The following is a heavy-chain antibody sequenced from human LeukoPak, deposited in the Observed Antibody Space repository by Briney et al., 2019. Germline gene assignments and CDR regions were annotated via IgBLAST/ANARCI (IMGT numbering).Heavy chain of an antibody. Sequence: GALELSCAASGFPFKSYWMSWIRQPPGKGLEGIGEINHSGSNNYNPSLKSRVTISVDTSKNQFSLKLSSVTAADTAVYYCARLYGSGSYYVFDYWGQGTLVTVSS. CDR2: INHSGSN. CDR3: ARLYGSGSYYVFDY. V-gene: IGHV4-34*01. CDR1: GFPFKSYW. J-gene: IGHJ4*02. D-gene: IGHD3-10*01.